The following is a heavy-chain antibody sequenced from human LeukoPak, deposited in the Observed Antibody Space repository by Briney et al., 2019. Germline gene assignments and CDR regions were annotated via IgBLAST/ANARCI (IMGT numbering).Heavy chain of an antibody. CDR1: GGSFSGYY. Sequence: SETLSLTCAVYGGSFSGYYWSWIRQPSGKGLEWIGEINHSGSTNYNPSLKSRVTISVDTSKNQFSLKLSSVTAADTAVYYCARGSLWFPWGQGTLVTVSS. V-gene: IGHV4-34*01. CDR3: ARGSLWFP. J-gene: IGHJ5*02. CDR2: INHSGST. D-gene: IGHD3-10*01.